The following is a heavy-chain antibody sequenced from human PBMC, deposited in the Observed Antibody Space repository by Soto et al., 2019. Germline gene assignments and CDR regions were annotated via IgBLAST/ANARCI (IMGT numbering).Heavy chain of an antibody. CDR1: GVAFAGYV. CDR2: ITGSGGDT. D-gene: IGHD5-18*01. CDR3: AKERGYGPFDF. V-gene: IGHV3-23*01. J-gene: IGHJ4*02. Sequence: SGGSLRLSCAASGVAFAGYVMTWVRQAPGKGLEWVSGITGSGGDTYYADSVKGRFTISRDNSKNTLYLQMNSLRADDTAVYYCAKERGYGPFDFWGQGTLVTVSS.